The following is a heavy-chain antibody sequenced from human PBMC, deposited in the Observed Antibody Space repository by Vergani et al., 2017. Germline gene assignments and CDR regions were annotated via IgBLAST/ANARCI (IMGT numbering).Heavy chain of an antibody. J-gene: IGHJ3*01. V-gene: IGHV2-5*01. CDR2: VCWNDDE. CDR1: GFSLTTDGEG. Sequence: QITLRESGPTLVKPTQTLTLTCTFSGFSLTTDGEGVGWIRQPPGRALEWLAFVCWNDDERYSPSLKSRVTITKDTSKNEVILTMATVDPVDTATYYCVHRLGYFDWDGAFDVWGPGTMVTVSS. CDR3: VHRLGYFDWDGAFDV. D-gene: IGHD3-9*01.